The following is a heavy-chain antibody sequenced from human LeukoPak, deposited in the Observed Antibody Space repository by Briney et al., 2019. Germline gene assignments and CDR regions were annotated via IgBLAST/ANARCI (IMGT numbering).Heavy chain of an antibody. J-gene: IGHJ4*02. Sequence: PGGSLRLSCAASGFTFSSYWMHWVRQAPGKGLVWVSRINSDGSSTSYADSVKGRFTISRDNAKNTLYLQMNSLRAEDTAVYYCARDRNVLLWFRELSILFDYWGQGTLVTVSS. CDR2: INSDGSST. D-gene: IGHD3-10*01. CDR3: ARDRNVLLWFRELSILFDY. CDR1: GFTFSSYW. V-gene: IGHV3-74*01.